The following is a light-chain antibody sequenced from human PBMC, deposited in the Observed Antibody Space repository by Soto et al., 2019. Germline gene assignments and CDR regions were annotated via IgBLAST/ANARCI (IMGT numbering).Light chain of an antibody. CDR3: QQSYSTPIT. CDR1: QGISSY. CDR2: AAS. Sequence: AIRKTQSPSSLSVSTGDRVTITCRASQGISSYLAWYQQKPGKAPKLLIYAASTLQSGVPSRFSGSGSGTDFTLTISCLQPEDFATYYCQQSYSTPITFGQGTRLEIK. J-gene: IGKJ5*01. V-gene: IGKV1-8*01.